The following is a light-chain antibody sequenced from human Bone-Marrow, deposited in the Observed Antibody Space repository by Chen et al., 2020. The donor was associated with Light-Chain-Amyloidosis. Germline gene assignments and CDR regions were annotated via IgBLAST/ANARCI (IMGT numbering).Light chain of an antibody. CDR2: RAS. J-gene: IGKJ4*01. V-gene: IGKV3-15*01. CDR3: QQHYAWPLT. CDR1: QSVGDN. Sequence: EIVMTQSPATLSVSPGESATLSCRASQSVGDNLAWYQQRPGQAPRLLIYRASTRATGIPARFSCSGSGTDFTLTISSLQPEDFAVYYCQQHYAWPLTFGGGTKVEI.